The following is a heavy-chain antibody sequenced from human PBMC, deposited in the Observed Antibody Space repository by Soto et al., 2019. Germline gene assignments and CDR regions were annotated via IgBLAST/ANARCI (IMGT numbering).Heavy chain of an antibody. CDR1: GFTCSTYS. J-gene: IGHJ5*02. CDR2: ISSSGSTI. Sequence: GGSLRLSCVGSGFTCSTYSMNWVGQAPGKGLEWIAFISSSGSTITYADSAKGRFTISRENAKNSVYLQMNSLRDEDTALYYCAKLPLLRVVDNWFAPWGQGTQVTVSS. V-gene: IGHV3-48*02. D-gene: IGHD2-21*01. CDR3: AKLPLLRVVDNWFAP.